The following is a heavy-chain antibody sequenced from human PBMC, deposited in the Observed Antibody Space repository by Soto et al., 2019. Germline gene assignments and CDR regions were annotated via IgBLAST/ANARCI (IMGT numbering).Heavy chain of an antibody. CDR2: INPNSGGT. CDR3: AGAPLVSAVAGTAAFDI. D-gene: IGHD6-19*01. Sequence: GASVKVSCKASGYTFTGYYMHWVRQAPGQGLEWMGWINPNSGGTNYAQKFQGWVTMTRDTSISTAYMELSRLRSDDTAVYYCAGAPLVSAVAGTAAFDIWGQGTMVTVSS. CDR1: GYTFTGYY. J-gene: IGHJ3*02. V-gene: IGHV1-2*04.